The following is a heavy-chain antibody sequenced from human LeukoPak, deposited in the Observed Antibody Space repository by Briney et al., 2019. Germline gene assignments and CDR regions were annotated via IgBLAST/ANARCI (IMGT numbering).Heavy chain of an antibody. Sequence: PGGSLRLSCAASGFTFSSYAMSWVRQAPGKGLEGVSAISGSGGSTYYADSVKGRFTISRDNSKNTLYLQMNSLRAEDTAVYYCANGYSGYDGPFDYWGQGTLVTVSS. V-gene: IGHV3-23*01. CDR2: ISGSGGST. D-gene: IGHD5-12*01. CDR1: GFTFSSYA. CDR3: ANGYSGYDGPFDY. J-gene: IGHJ4*02.